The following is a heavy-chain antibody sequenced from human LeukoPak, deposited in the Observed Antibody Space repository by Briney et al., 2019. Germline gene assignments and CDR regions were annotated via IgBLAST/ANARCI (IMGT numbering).Heavy chain of an antibody. CDR2: INHSGST. V-gene: IGHV4-34*01. Sequence: SETLSLTCAVYGGSFSGYYWSWIRQPPGKGLEWIGEINHSGSTNYNPSLKSRVTISVDTSKNQFSLKLSSVTAADTAVYYCARRSRSGVATFDYWGQGTLVTVSS. CDR3: ARRSRSGVATFDY. CDR1: GGSFSGYY. D-gene: IGHD3-3*01. J-gene: IGHJ4*02.